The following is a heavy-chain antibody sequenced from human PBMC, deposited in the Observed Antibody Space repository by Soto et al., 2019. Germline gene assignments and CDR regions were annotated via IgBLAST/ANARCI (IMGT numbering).Heavy chain of an antibody. J-gene: IGHJ4*02. Sequence: SETLSLTCTVSGGSISSYYWSWIRQPPGKGLEWIGYIYYSGSTNYNPSLKSRVTISVDTSKNQFSLKLTSVTAADTAVYYCAREGTTVTNEGFDYWGQGTLVTVSS. CDR3: AREGTTVTNEGFDY. CDR2: IYYSGST. D-gene: IGHD4-17*01. CDR1: GGSISSYY. V-gene: IGHV4-59*12.